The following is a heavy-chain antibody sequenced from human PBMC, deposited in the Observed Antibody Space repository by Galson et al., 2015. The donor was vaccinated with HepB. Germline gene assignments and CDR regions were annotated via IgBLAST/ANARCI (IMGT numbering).Heavy chain of an antibody. CDR2: MNPNSGNT. Sequence: SVKVSCKASGYTFTSYDINWVRQATGQGLEWMGWMNPNSGNTGYAQKFQGRVTMTRNTSISTAYMELGSLRSEDTAVYYCARGSGKGYYYYYYMDVWGKGTTVTVSS. V-gene: IGHV1-8*01. J-gene: IGHJ6*03. CDR3: ARGSGKGYYYYYYMDV. D-gene: IGHD4-23*01. CDR1: GYTFTSYD.